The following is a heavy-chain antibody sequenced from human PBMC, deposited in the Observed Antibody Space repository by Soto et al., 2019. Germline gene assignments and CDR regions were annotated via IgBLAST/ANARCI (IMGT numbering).Heavy chain of an antibody. CDR3: ARVAGISYYNHMDV. Sequence: QVHLQESGPGLVRPSETLSLTCTVSGVSLKTYYWSWIRVPPGGGLEWIGYIFSSGSPNYNPSLRSRVTMSVETSNNQFSLKMSSVTAADTAVYYCARVAGISYYNHMDVWGKGTTVTVSS. J-gene: IGHJ6*03. V-gene: IGHV4-59*01. CDR1: GVSLKTYY. D-gene: IGHD1-20*01. CDR2: IFSSGSP.